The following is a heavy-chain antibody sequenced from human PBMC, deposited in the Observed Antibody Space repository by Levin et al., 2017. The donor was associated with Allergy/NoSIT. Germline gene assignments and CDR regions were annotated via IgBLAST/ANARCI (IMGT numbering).Heavy chain of an antibody. V-gene: IGHV3-53*01. CDR1: GFIVSDNY. Sequence: PGGSLRLSCAASGFIVSDNYMSWVRQAPGKGLEWVSVMYRDGDTYYADSVMGRFTISRDNSKNTLYLQMNSLRAEDTAVYYCASPPPGYISGWPYYFDYWGQGTLVTVSS. D-gene: IGHD6-19*01. CDR3: ASPPPGYISGWPYYFDY. J-gene: IGHJ4*02. CDR2: MYRDGDT.